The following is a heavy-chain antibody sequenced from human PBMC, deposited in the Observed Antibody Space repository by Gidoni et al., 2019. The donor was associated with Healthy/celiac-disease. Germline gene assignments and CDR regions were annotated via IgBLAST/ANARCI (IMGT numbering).Heavy chain of an antibody. D-gene: IGHD5-12*01. Sequence: QVHLQQWGEGLLTPSDTLSLTCAVYVGSFSGYYWSWIRQPPGKGLEWIGEINHSESTHYNPSLKSRVTRAVDTSKNQFSLKRSSVTAADTAVYYCARESCLRYSGYDFDYWGQGTLVTVSS. CDR2: INHSEST. CDR1: VGSFSGYY. V-gene: IGHV4-34*01. J-gene: IGHJ4*02. CDR3: ARESCLRYSGYDFDY.